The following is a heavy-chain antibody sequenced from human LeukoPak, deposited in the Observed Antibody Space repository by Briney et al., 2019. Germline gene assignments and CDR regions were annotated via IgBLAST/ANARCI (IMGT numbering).Heavy chain of an antibody. V-gene: IGHV3-30*04. J-gene: IGHJ4*02. D-gene: IGHD5-18*01. Sequence: TGRSLRLSCAASGFTFSSYAMHWVRQAPGKGLEWVAVISYDGSNKYYADSVKGRFTISRDNSKNTLYLQMNSLRAEDTAVYYCARDTTGVEGTDVGTAMAINYWGQGTLVTVSS. CDR3: ARDTTGVEGTDVGTAMAINY. CDR2: ISYDGSNK. CDR1: GFTFSSYA.